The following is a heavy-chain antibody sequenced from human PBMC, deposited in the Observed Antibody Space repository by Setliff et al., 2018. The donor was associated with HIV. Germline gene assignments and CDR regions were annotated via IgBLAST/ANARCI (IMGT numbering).Heavy chain of an antibody. CDR1: GGSISNYY. CDR3: ARSGYTSGFYWVFGAFGV. CDR2: IQYSGSS. V-gene: IGHV4-59*01. J-gene: IGHJ3*01. D-gene: IGHD3-22*01. Sequence: SETLSLTCTVSGGSISNYYWTWIRQPPGRGLEWIASIQYSGSSHYNPSLQSRVTISLDTSTKQFSLYLSFVNLTDTAVYYCARSGYTSGFYWVFGAFGVWGQGKMVTVSS.